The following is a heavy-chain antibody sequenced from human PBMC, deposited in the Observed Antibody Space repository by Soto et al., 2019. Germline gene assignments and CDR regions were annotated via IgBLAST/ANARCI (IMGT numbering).Heavy chain of an antibody. J-gene: IGHJ4*02. Sequence: GGSLRLSCAASGISVTTNYMTWVRQASGKGLEWVSLIYDNGNTHYAGSVKGRFTISRDISKNTLYLQMDSLRAEDTAVYYCARNPFGVLGDAVVLWGQGTLVTVSS. CDR2: IYDNGNT. CDR1: GISVTTNY. V-gene: IGHV3-53*01. CDR3: ARNPFGVLGDAVVL. D-gene: IGHD3-3*01.